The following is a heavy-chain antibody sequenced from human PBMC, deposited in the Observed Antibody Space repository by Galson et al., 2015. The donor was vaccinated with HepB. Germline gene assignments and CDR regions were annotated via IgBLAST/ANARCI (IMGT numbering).Heavy chain of an antibody. V-gene: IGHV4-59*12. D-gene: IGHD2-15*01. Sequence: SETLSLTCTVSGDSISSYYWAWMRQPPGKGLEWIGYIYYSGRTNYNPSLKSRLTISGDTSKNQFSLKLTSVTAADTAVYFCARDQGLAGWLDPWGQGTLVTVSS. CDR2: IYYSGRT. CDR1: GDSISSYY. CDR3: ARDQGLAGWLDP. J-gene: IGHJ5*02.